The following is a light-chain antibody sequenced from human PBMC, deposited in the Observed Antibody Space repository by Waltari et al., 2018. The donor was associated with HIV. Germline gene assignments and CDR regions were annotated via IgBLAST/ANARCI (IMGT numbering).Light chain of an antibody. V-gene: IGLV2-8*01. CDR1: SSDVGGYSY. CDR3: SSYAGNNNVI. CDR2: EVS. Sequence: QSALAQPPSASVSPGQSVTISCTGTSSDVGGYSYVSWYQQHPGKAPKLMIYEVSKWPSGVPDRFSGSKSGNAASLTVSGLQAEDEADYYCSSYAGNNNVIFGGGTKLTVL. J-gene: IGLJ2*01.